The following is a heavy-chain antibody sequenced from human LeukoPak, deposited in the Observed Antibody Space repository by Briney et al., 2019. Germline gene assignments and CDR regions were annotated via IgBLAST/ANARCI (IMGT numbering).Heavy chain of an antibody. J-gene: IGHJ4*02. V-gene: IGHV4-4*02. CDR3: AGARRPGEEVWY. CDR2: IYHSGST. D-gene: IGHD3-10*01. CDR1: GGSISSSNW. Sequence: SGTLSLTCAVSGGSISSSNWWSWVRQPPGKGLEWTGEIYHSGSTNYNPSLKSRVTISLDNSKNQFSLKLSSVTAADTAVYFCAGARRPGEEVWYWGQGTLVTVSS.